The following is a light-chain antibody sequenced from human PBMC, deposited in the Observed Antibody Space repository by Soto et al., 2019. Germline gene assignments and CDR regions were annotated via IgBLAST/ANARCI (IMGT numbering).Light chain of an antibody. CDR2: LDT. Sequence: SHELTQPPSVSVSPGQTASITCSGGDLGNRYACWYQQKPGQSPVLVIYLDTKRPSGIPERFSGSNSGNTATLTISGTQAVDEADYYCQAWDDTTGVVFGGGTKLTVL. J-gene: IGLJ2*01. CDR3: QAWDDTTGVV. V-gene: IGLV3-1*01. CDR1: DLGNRY.